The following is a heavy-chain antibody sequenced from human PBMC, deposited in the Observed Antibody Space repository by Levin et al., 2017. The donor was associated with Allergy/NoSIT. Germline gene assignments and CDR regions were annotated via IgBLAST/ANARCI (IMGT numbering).Heavy chain of an antibody. CDR3: ARGFMKLRFLEWLLRNFDY. J-gene: IGHJ4*02. D-gene: IGHD3-3*01. V-gene: IGHV1-8*01. Sequence: GESLKISCKASGYTFTSYDINWVRQATGQGLEWMGWMNPNSGNTGYAQKFQGRVTMTRNTSISTAYMELSSLRSEDTAVYYCARGFMKLRFLEWLLRNFDYWGQGTLVTVSS. CDR1: GYTFTSYD. CDR2: MNPNSGNT.